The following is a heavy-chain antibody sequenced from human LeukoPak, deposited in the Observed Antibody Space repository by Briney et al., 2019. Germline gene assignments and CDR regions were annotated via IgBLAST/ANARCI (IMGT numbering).Heavy chain of an antibody. D-gene: IGHD2-21*01. CDR3: ARDRIAGFDP. J-gene: IGHJ5*02. CDR2: IYYSGST. Sequence: SETLSLTCTVSGGSISTYYWSWIRQPPGKGLEWIGYIYYSGSTTYNPSLKSRVTISVDTSKNQFSLKLTSVTAADTAVYYCARDRIAGFDPWGQGTLVTVSS. V-gene: IGHV4-59*01. CDR1: GGSISTYY.